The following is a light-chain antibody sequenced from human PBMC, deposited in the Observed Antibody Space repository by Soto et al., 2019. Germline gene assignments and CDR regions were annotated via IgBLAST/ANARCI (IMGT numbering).Light chain of an antibody. V-gene: IGKV2-28*01. CDR3: MQALQTPLT. J-gene: IGKJ4*01. CDR1: ESLFTAGHNY. Sequence: DIVLTQSPLSLPVTPGEPASIYCRSSESLFTAGHNYLDWYVQKPGQSPQLLIYLGSHRASGVPDRFSGSGSGTDFTLKISRVVAEDVGVYYCMQALQTPLTFGGGTKVEI. CDR2: LGS.